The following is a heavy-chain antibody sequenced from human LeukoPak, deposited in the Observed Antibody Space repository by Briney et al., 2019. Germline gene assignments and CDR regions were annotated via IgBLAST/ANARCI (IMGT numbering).Heavy chain of an antibody. V-gene: IGHV3-20*04. CDR1: GFTFDDYG. CDR2: INWTGGIT. D-gene: IGHD3-16*01. CDR3: ASSRLGGAFDI. J-gene: IGHJ3*02. Sequence: PGGPLRLSCAASGFTFDDYGMNWVRQAPGKGLEWVSGINWTGGITAYADSVRGRFTISRDNAKNSLYLQMNSLRAEDTALYYCASSRLGGAFDIWGQGTMATVSS.